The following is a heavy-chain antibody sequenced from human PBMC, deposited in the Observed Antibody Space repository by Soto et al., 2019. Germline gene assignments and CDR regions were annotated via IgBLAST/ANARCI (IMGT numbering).Heavy chain of an antibody. CDR3: TTLPTGIAWAGWAFDI. J-gene: IGHJ3*02. CDR1: SVSNAW. D-gene: IGHD6-19*01. CDR2: IKSKTDGGTA. Sequence: SVSNAWMNWVRQAPGQGLEWVARIKSKTDGGTADYAAPAKGSFTISRDDSKNTQYLQMNRLKTEDTAVYYCTTLPTGIAWAGWAFDIWGQGTMVTVSS. V-gene: IGHV3-15*07.